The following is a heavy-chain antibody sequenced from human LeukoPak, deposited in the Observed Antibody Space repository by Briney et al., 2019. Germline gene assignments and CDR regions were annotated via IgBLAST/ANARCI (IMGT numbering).Heavy chain of an antibody. CDR2: INHSGST. CDR3: ARGRRRIRPYYYGMDV. CDR1: SGSFSGYY. V-gene: IGHV4-34*01. Sequence: PSETLSLTCAVYSGSFSGYYWSWIRQPPGKGLEWIGEINHSGSTNYNPSLKSRVTISVDTSKNQFSLKLSSVTAADTAVYYCARGRRRIRPYYYGMDVWGQGTTVTVSS. D-gene: IGHD5-18*01. J-gene: IGHJ6*02.